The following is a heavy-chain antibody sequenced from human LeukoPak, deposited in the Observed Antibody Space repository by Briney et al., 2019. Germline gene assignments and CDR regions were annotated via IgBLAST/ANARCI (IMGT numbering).Heavy chain of an antibody. CDR1: GFTLRDYY. D-gene: IGHD2-21*01. V-gene: IGHV3-11*04. CDR2: ITSSGSAV. Sequence: GSLRLSCAASGFTLRDYYMGWIRQAPGNGLEWVAYITSSGSAVYHADSVKGRFTISRDNAKNSLFLQMNTLRVEDTAVYYCARAHMDAFDIWGQGTMVTVSS. J-gene: IGHJ3*02. CDR3: ARAHMDAFDI.